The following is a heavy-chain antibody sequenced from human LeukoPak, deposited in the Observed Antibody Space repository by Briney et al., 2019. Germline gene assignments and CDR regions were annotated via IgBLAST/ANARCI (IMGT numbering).Heavy chain of an antibody. CDR2: IYHSGST. Sequence: PSQTLSLTCTVSGGSISSGGYYWSWIRQPPGKGLEWIGYIYHSGSTYYNPSLKSRVTISVDRSKNQFSLKLSSVTAADTAVYYCARKGYYYRGSRYYYMDVWGKGTTVTVSS. V-gene: IGHV4-30-2*01. CDR1: GGSISSGGYY. D-gene: IGHD3-10*01. J-gene: IGHJ6*03. CDR3: ARKGYYYRGSRYYYMDV.